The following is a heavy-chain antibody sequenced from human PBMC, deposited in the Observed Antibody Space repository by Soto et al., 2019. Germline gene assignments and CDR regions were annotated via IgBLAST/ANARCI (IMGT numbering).Heavy chain of an antibody. V-gene: IGHV3-74*01. CDR1: GFDFSNSW. CDR2: INSDGSGT. D-gene: IGHD4-17*01. J-gene: IGHJ6*02. CDR3: VRDTAYAMDV. Sequence: EVQLVESGGGLVQPGGSLRLSCAASGFDFSNSWIHWVRQGPGKGLVWVSHINSDGSGTTYADSVKGRFTISRDNAKNTVYLQMNSLRAEDTAVYYCVRDTAYAMDVWGQGTRVTVSS.